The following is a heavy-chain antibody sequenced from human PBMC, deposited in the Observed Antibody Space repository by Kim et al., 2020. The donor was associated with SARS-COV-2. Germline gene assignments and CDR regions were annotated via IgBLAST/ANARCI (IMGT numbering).Heavy chain of an antibody. Sequence: GGSLRLSCAASGFTFDDYAMHWVRQAPGKGLEWVSGISWNSGSIGYADSVKGRFTISRDSAKNSLYLQMNRLRADDTALYYCTKDRPKRSAAGTMGSFQ. CDR3: TKDRPKRSAAGTMGSFQ. V-gene: IGHV3-9*01. CDR2: ISWNSGSI. CDR1: GFTFDDYA. J-gene: IGHJ1*01. D-gene: IGHD6-13*01.